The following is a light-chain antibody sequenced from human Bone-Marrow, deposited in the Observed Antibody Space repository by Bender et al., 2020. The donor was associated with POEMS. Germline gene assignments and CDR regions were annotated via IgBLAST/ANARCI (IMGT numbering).Light chain of an antibody. CDR3: AVWDDSLNGWV. CDR1: SSNIGAHA. J-gene: IGLJ3*02. Sequence: QSVLTQPPSASGTPGQRVTISCSGGSSNIGAHAVNWYQHLPGTAPKLLIYSSHRRPSEVPDRFSGSRSGTSASLAISGLQSEDEADYYCAVWDDSLNGWVFGGGTKLNVL. CDR2: SSH. V-gene: IGLV1-44*01.